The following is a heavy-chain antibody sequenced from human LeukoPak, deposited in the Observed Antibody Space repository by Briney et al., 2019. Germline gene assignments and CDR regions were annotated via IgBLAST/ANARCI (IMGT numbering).Heavy chain of an antibody. CDR2: IIPIFGTA. Sequence: GASVKVSCKASGGTFSSYAISWVRQAPGQGLEWMGGIIPIFGTANYAQKFQGRVTITADESTSTAYMELSSLRSEDTAVYYCARDPSPYYDILTGYYNPNWFDPWGQGTLVTVSS. V-gene: IGHV1-69*13. J-gene: IGHJ5*02. CDR3: ARDPSPYYDILTGYYNPNWFDP. D-gene: IGHD3-9*01. CDR1: GGTFSSYA.